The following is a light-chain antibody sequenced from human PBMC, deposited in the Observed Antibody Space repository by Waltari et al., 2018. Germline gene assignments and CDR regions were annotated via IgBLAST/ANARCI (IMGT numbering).Light chain of an antibody. CDR3: SLYTSSSTWV. Sequence: QSALTQPPSVSGSPGPSVTISCPVTSRDAGSYNRVSCSQQPPGTAPKLMIYEVNNRPSGVPDRFSGSKSGNTASLTISGLQAEDEADYYCSLYTSSSTWVFGGGTKLTVL. CDR1: SRDAGSYNR. CDR2: EVN. J-gene: IGLJ3*02. V-gene: IGLV2-18*01.